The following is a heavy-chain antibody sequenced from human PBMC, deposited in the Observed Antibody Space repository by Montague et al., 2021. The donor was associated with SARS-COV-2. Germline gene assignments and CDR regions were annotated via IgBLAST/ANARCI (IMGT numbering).Heavy chain of an antibody. Sequence: SETLSLTCTVAGGSISSGYYCAWIRQPPGERLEWFGSRSYSGTTSHNPSLKSRAAIAVSTSQNEFSLVLRSVTATDTAVYYCARGRKHCDSRNCYSFFDHWGRGTLVSVSS. J-gene: IGHJ4*02. V-gene: IGHV4-39*07. D-gene: IGHD2-21*02. CDR1: GGSISSGYY. CDR2: RSYSGTT. CDR3: ARGRKHCDSRNCYSFFDH.